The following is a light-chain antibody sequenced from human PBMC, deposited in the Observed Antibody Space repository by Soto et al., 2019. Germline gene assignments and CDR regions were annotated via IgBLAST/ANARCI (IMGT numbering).Light chain of an antibody. V-gene: IGKV3-20*01. Sequence: EIVLTQSPGTLSLSPGERATLSCWASQSVSSTYLAWYQQKPGQAPRLLIYGASSRASGIPDRFSGSGSGTDFTLTISRLEPEDFAVYYCQQYASSPYTFGQGTQLEI. CDR1: QSVSSTY. CDR2: GAS. CDR3: QQYASSPYT. J-gene: IGKJ2*01.